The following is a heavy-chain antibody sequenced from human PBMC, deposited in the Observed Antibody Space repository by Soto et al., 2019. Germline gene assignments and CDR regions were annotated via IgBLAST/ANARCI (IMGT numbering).Heavy chain of an antibody. D-gene: IGHD2-8*02. J-gene: IGHJ4*02. Sequence: QVQLVESGGGVVQPGRSLRLSCAVSGFTVSTYGMHWVRQAPGKGLEWVAVISRDGGTKYYADSVKGRFTSSRDNSRNTLFLEMNSRRSDDMAVDYCTGEVASGYWGQGTLVTVSS. CDR2: ISRDGGTK. CDR3: TGEVASGY. V-gene: IGHV3-30*03. CDR1: GFTVSTYG.